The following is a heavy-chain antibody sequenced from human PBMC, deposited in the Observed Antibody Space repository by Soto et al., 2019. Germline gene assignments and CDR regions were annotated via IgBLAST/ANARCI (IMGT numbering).Heavy chain of an antibody. CDR2: IYPDDSDT. Sequence: GESLNISCKGSGYIFTTYWIGWVRQMPGKGLEWMGIIYPDDSDTRYSPSFQGQVTISADKSINTAYLQWSSLKASDTAMYYCARHQGGRAADYWGQGTLVTVAS. CDR1: GYIFTTYW. J-gene: IGHJ4*02. CDR3: ARHQGGRAADY. D-gene: IGHD3-16*01. V-gene: IGHV5-51*01.